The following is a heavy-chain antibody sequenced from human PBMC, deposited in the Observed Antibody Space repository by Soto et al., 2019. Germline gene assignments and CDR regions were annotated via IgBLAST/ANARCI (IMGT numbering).Heavy chain of an antibody. D-gene: IGHD4-17*01. CDR3: AHRGYGDYPRDNWFDP. CDR1: GFSLNTGGAG. CDR2: IYWNDDE. V-gene: IGHV2-5*01. Sequence: QITLKESGPTLVKPTQPLTLTCTFSGFSLNTGGAGVGWIRQPPGKALEWLALIYWNDDERYSPSLKGKLTITKDASKNQVVLTMTNMDPVDTATYYCAHRGYGDYPRDNWFDPWGQGTLVTVSS. J-gene: IGHJ5*02.